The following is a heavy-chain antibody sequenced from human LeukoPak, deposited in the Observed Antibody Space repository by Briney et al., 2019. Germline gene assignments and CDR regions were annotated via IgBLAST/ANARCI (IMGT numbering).Heavy chain of an antibody. Sequence: GRSLRLSCAASGFTFSSYGMHRVRQAPGKGLEWVAVISYDGSNKYYADSVKGRFTISRDNSKNTLYLQMNGLRAEDTAVYYCALPPNLSGSHAFDPWGQGTLVTVSS. CDR2: ISYDGSNK. CDR3: ALPPNLSGSHAFDP. V-gene: IGHV3-30*03. J-gene: IGHJ5*02. D-gene: IGHD1-26*01. CDR1: GFTFSSYG.